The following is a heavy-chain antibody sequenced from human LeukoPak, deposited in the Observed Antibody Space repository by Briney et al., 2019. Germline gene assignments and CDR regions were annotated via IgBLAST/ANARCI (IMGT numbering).Heavy chain of an antibody. CDR1: GLTFSSHW. V-gene: IGHV3-7*01. J-gene: IGHJ4*02. D-gene: IGHD6-6*01. CDR2: IKQDGSEK. Sequence: GGSLRLSCAASGLTFSSHWISWVRQAPGKGLEWVANIKQDGSEKYYVDSVKGRFTISRDNGKNSLYLQMNSLRAEDTAVYYCARDEYSSSSFDYWGQGTLVTVSS. CDR3: ARDEYSSSSFDY.